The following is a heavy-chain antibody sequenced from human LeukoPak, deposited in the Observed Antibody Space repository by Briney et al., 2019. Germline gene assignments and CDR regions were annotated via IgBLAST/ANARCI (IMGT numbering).Heavy chain of an antibody. J-gene: IGHJ4*02. Sequence: GGSLRLXCAASGFTFSSYAMSWDRLAPGKGLEWVSGISGSGGSTYYAASVKGRFTISRDNSKNTLYLQMNSLRADDTAVYYCAKAWGSGWYLDYWGQGTLVTVSS. V-gene: IGHV3-23*01. CDR1: GFTFSSYA. CDR3: AKAWGSGWYLDY. CDR2: ISGSGGST. D-gene: IGHD6-19*01.